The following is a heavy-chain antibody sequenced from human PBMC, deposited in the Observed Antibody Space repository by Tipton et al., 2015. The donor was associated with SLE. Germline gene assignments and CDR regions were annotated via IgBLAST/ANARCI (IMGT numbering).Heavy chain of an antibody. J-gene: IGHJ3*01. V-gene: IGHV4-59*08. D-gene: IGHD3-10*01. CDR3: ARRRFGARGDAFDF. CDR2: IYYSGSI. Sequence: TLSLTCTVSGGSISNYYGSWIRQPPGKGLEWIGYIYYSGSINYNPSLKSRVTISVDTSKNQFSLNLSSVTAADTAVYYCARRRFGARGDAFDFWGQGTMVTVSS. CDR1: GGSISNYY.